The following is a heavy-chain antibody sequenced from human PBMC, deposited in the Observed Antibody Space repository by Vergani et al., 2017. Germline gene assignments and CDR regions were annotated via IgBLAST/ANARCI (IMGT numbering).Heavy chain of an antibody. CDR1: GVSITGGNY. CDR2: VFHLGTL. V-gene: IGHV4-38-2*02. J-gene: IGHJ4*02. CDR3: VRDFHSRGPFDV. D-gene: IGHD3/OR15-3a*01. Sequence: QVQLQESGPGLVKPSETLSLTCRVSGVSITGGNYWGWVRQSPVSGLEWLGSVFHLGTLYYNPSLQSRVTISMDANNHFSLKLPSVTAADTAVYYCVRDFHSRGPFDVWGQGSLVTVAS.